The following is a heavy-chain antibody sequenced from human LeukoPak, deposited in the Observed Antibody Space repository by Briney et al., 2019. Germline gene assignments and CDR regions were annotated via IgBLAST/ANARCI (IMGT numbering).Heavy chain of an antibody. CDR3: ARVNKDPFTSSFALYYCYYYMDV. CDR2: FDPQEGET. V-gene: IGHV1-24*01. Sequence: ASENVSRKFCGYILTELSMHGVRQPPGKAREWMRGFDPQEGETNYAQRRQGRDTMTTDTSTSTAYMELRSLRSDDTAVYYCARVNKDPFTSSFALYYCYYYMDVWGKGTTVTVSS. J-gene: IGHJ6*03. D-gene: IGHD2-2*01. CDR1: GYILTELS.